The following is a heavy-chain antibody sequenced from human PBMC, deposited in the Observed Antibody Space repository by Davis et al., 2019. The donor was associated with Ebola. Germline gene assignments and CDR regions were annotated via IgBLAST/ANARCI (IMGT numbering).Heavy chain of an antibody. CDR2: INPHNGNT. CDR1: GYTFTNYG. CDR3: ARAQFPTTSDY. D-gene: IGHD1-1*01. J-gene: IGHJ4*02. V-gene: IGHV1-18*04. Sequence: ASVKVSCKASGYTFTNYGITWVRQAPGQGLEWMGWINPHNGNTNYAQSVQGRVTMTTDTSTSTAYMEVGSLRSDDTAVYYCARAQFPTTSDYWGQGTLVTVSS.